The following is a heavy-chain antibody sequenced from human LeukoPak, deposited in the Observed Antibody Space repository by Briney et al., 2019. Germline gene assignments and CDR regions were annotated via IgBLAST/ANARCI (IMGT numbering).Heavy chain of an antibody. CDR2: ISYDGSNK. CDR3: AKGATMIVVVIAYYFDY. D-gene: IGHD3-22*01. CDR1: GFTFSDYY. J-gene: IGHJ4*02. V-gene: IGHV3-30*18. Sequence: GGSLRLSCAASGFTFSDYYMSWIRQAPGKGLEWVAVISYDGSNKYYADSVKGRFTISRDNSKNTLYLQMNSLRAEDTAVYYCAKGATMIVVVIAYYFDYWGQGTLVTVSS.